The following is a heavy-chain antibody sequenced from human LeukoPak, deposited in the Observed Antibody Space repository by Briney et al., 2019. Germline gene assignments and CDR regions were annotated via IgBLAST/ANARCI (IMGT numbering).Heavy chain of an antibody. CDR1: GFTFSSYA. CDR3: ARDVVTIFGAEDAFDI. V-gene: IGHV3-30-3*01. CDR2: ISYDGSNK. D-gene: IGHD3-3*01. Sequence: PGRSLRLSCAASGFTFSSYAMHWVRQAPGKGLEWVAVISYDGSNKYYADSVKGRFTISRDNSKNTLYLQMNSLRAEDTAVYYCARDVVTIFGAEDAFDIWGQGTMVTVSS. J-gene: IGHJ3*02.